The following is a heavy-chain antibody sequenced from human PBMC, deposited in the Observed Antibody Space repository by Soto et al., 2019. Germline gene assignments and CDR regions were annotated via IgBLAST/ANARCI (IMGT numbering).Heavy chain of an antibody. CDR3: TRPLKYSSSPFDY. CDR2: IRSKANSYAT. V-gene: IGHV3-73*02. D-gene: IGHD6-13*01. CDR1: GFTFSGSA. Sequence: EVQLVESGGGLVQPGGSLKLSCAASGFTFSGSAMHWVRQASGKGLEWVGRIRSKANSYATAYAASVKGRFTISRDDSKNTAYLQMNSLKTEDTDVYYCTRPLKYSSSPFDYWGQGTLVTVSS. J-gene: IGHJ4*02.